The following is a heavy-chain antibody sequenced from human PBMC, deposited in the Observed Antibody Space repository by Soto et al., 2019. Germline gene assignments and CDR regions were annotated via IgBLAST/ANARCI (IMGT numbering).Heavy chain of an antibody. CDR3: ARGRGMVRGVIIIGFDY. CDR2: INPSGGST. CDR1: GYTFTSYY. V-gene: IGHV1-46*01. J-gene: IGHJ4*02. D-gene: IGHD3-10*01. Sequence: ASVKVSCKASGYTFTSYYMHWVRQAPGQGLEWMGIINPSGGSTSYAQKFQGRVTMTRDTSTSTVYMELSSLRSEDTAVYYCARGRGMVRGVIIIGFDYWDQGTLVTVSS.